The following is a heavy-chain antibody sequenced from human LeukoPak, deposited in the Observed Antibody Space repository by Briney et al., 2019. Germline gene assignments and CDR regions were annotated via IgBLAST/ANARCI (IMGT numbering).Heavy chain of an antibody. CDR1: RGSISSGDYY. V-gene: IGHV4-30-4*01. CDR2: IYYSGST. J-gene: IGHJ3*02. Sequence: PSETLSLTCTVSRGSISSGDYYWSWIRQPPGKGLEWIGYIYYSGSTYYNPSLKSRFTISLDTSKNQISLKLSSVTAADTAVYYCAGDRGVVSGAFDIWGQGTMVTVSS. D-gene: IGHD4-23*01. CDR3: AGDRGVVSGAFDI.